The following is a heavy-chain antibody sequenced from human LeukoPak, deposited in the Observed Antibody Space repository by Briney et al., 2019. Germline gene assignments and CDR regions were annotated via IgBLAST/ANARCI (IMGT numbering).Heavy chain of an antibody. V-gene: IGHV3-33*01. J-gene: IGHJ3*02. D-gene: IGHD4-23*01. CDR2: IWYDGSNK. CDR1: VFTFSSYC. CDR3: ARGDTVEDAFDI. Sequence: GGCLRLSCAASVFTFSSYCMHWVRQAPGKGLEWVAVIWYDGSNKYYADSVKGRFTISRDNSKNTLYLQMNSLRAEDTAVYYCARGDTVEDAFDIWGQGTMVTVSS.